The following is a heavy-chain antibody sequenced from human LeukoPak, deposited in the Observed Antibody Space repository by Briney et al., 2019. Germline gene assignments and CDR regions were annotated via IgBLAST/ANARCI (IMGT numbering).Heavy chain of an antibody. CDR2: IYPGDSDT. CDR1: GYSFTSYW. J-gene: IGHJ4*02. CDR3: ARHYRFGEIYFDY. V-gene: IGHV5-51*01. Sequence: RGESLKISCKASGYSFTSYWIGWVRQMPGKGLEWMGIIYPGDSDTRYSPSFQGQVTISADKSISTAYLQWSSLKASDAAMYYCARHYRFGEIYFDYWGQGTLVTVSS. D-gene: IGHD3-10*01.